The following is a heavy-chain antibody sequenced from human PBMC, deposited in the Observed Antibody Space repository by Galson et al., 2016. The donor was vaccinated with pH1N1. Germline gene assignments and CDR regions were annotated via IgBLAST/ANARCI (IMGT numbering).Heavy chain of an antibody. CDR2: IKQDGSDQ. CDR3: IREYWSLYH. CDR1: GFTLTDFW. J-gene: IGHJ5*02. V-gene: IGHV3-7*01. D-gene: IGHD2-8*02. Sequence: SLRLSCAASGFTLTDFWMTWVRQPPGRGLEWVANIKQDGSDQNYVDSVKGRFTISRDNAKNSLYLQMDSLGAEDTAVYYCIREYWSLYHWGQGTLVTVST.